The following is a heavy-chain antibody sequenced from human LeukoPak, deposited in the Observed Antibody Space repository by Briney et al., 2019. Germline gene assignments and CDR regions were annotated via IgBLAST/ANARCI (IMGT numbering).Heavy chain of an antibody. CDR1: GYTFTGYY. CDR3: ARGRDSGYDLVGYYFDY. D-gene: IGHD5-12*01. J-gene: IGHJ4*02. Sequence: ASVKVSCKASGYTFTGYYMHWVRQPPGQGLEWMGWINPNSGGTNYAQKFQGRVTMTRDTSISTAYMELSRLRSDDTAVYYCARGRDSGYDLVGYYFDYWGQGTLVTVSS. V-gene: IGHV1-2*02. CDR2: INPNSGGT.